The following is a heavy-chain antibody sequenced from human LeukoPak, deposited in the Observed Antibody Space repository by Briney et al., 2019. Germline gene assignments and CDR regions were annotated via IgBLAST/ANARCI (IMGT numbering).Heavy chain of an antibody. CDR2: INPNSGDT. J-gene: IGHJ4*02. V-gene: IGHV1-2*02. Sequence: ASVKVSCKAFGYTFTGFYMHWVRQAPGQGLEWMGWINPNSGDTNYAQKFQGRVTMTRDTSINTAYMELSSLRSDDTAVYYCARGKLARRYYYVSGSYAELDYWGQGTLSPSPQ. CDR1: GYTFTGFY. D-gene: IGHD3-10*01. CDR3: ARGKLARRYYYVSGSYAELDY.